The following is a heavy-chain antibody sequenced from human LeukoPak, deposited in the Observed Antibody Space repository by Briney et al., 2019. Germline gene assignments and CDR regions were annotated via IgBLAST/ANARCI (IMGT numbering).Heavy chain of an antibody. D-gene: IGHD2-2*01. CDR3: ARRPIVVVPAASHYFDY. V-gene: IGHV4-39*01. J-gene: IGHJ4*02. Sequence: SETLSLTCTVSGGSITITNYYWGWIRQPPGKGLEWVGNIYYDGSTYYNPSLRSRVTMSVDTSRDRFSLSLSFVTAADAAVYYCARRPIVVVPAASHYFDYWGQGILVAVSS. CDR2: IYYDGST. CDR1: GGSITITNYY.